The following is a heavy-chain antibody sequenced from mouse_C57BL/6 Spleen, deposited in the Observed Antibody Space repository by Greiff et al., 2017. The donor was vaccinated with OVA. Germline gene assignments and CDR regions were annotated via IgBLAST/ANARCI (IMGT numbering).Heavy chain of an antibody. V-gene: IGHV14-3*01. CDR2: IDPANGNT. CDR1: GFNIKNTY. CDR3: ARRTPIITTVVGAMDY. J-gene: IGHJ4*01. D-gene: IGHD1-1*01. Sequence: VQLQQSVAELVRPGASVKLSCTASGFNIKNTYMHWVKQRPEQGLEWIGRIDPANGNTKYAPKFQGKATITADTSSNTAYLQLSSLTSEDTAIYYWARRTPIITTVVGAMDYWGQGTSVTVSS.